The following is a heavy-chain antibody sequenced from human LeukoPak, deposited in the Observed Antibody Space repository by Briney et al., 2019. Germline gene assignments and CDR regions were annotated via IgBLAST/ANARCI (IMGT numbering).Heavy chain of an antibody. D-gene: IGHD2-15*01. CDR1: GYTFIAYH. CDR3: ARNGGGGGSFLYGMDV. V-gene: IGHV1-2*06. CDR2: IHPSSGAT. Sequence: ASVKVSCKASGYTFIAYHMHWVRQAPGQGLEWMGRIHPSSGATNYAQKFQGRVTITADESTSTAYMELSSLRSEDTAVYYCARNGGGGGSFLYGMDVWGQGTTVTVSS. J-gene: IGHJ6*02.